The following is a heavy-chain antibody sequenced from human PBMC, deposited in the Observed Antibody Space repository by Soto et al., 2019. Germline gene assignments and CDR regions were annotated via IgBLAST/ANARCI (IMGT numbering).Heavy chain of an antibody. V-gene: IGHV3-23*01. D-gene: IGHD2-15*01. CDR3: SKAKHGSATWVDL. CDR2: VSADGGTT. Sequence: EVQLLESGGNFVQPGGSLSLSCAASGFNFNDYAMTWVRQAPGKGLEWVSSVSADGGTTYHADSVQGRFTISRDNSRNTVYLQMDSLKVEEACLYFCSKAKHGSATWVDLWWQGTLVCVSS. J-gene: IGHJ2*01. CDR1: GFNFNDYA.